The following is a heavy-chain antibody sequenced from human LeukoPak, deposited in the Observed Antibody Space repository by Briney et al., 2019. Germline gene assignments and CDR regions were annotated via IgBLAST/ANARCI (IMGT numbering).Heavy chain of an antibody. CDR3: VSFYEAY. Sequence: GGSLRLSCAASGNYWMHWVRQAPGKGLVWVSHINSDGSWTSYADSLKGRFTISKDNAKNMVYLQMNNLRAEDTAVYYCVSFYEAYWGRGTLVTVSS. D-gene: IGHD2/OR15-2a*01. V-gene: IGHV3-74*01. CDR1: GNYW. J-gene: IGHJ4*02. CDR2: INSDGSWT.